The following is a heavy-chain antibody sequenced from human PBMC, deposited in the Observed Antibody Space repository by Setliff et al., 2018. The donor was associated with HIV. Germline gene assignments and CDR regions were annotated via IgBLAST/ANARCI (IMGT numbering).Heavy chain of an antibody. CDR3: ARSIHGGGSEPFDT. CDR2: ITHNGSM. V-gene: IGHV4-39*07. J-gene: IGHJ4*02. D-gene: IGHD3-10*01. CDR1: GGSISSDDYY. Sequence: SETLSLTCTVSGGSISSDDYYWNWIRQSPGKGLEWIGEITHNGSMNYNLSLKSRVTISVDTSNNQFSLSLRSVTAADTAIYYCARSIHGGGSEPFDTRGQGILVTVSS.